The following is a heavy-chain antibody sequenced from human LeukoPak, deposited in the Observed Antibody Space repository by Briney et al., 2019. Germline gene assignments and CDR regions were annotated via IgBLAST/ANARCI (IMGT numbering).Heavy chain of an antibody. D-gene: IGHD3-10*01. Sequence: SESLSLTCGVSGYSISRGYYWAWIRQPPGKGLEWIGTIYHTGSTYYTPSLGSRVTISVDTSKNEFSLNLNSVTAADTAVYYCARAGWIITSGIDYWGQGALVTVSS. CDR3: ARAGWIITSGIDY. V-gene: IGHV4-38-2*01. CDR1: GYSISRGYY. CDR2: IYHTGST. J-gene: IGHJ4*02.